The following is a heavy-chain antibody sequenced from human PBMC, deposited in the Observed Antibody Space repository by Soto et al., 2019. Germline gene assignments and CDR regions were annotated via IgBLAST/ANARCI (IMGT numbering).Heavy chain of an antibody. J-gene: IGHJ4*02. Sequence: ESLKISCKFSGYRFTNYWIGWALQMPGKGLEWIGVIHPGDSDSRYRPSFQGQVTMSADKSISTAYLQWSSLKASDSATYYWSTTISGVVSLSEWGEGNQVTVSS. CDR3: STTISGVVSLSE. CDR1: GYRFTNYW. V-gene: IGHV5-51*01. CDR2: IHPGDSDS. D-gene: IGHD3-3*01.